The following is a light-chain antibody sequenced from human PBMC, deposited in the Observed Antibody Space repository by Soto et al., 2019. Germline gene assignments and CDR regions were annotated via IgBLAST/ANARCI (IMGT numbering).Light chain of an antibody. CDR1: QSISSY. V-gene: IGKV1-39*01. CDR3: QQSYSTPPT. J-gene: IGKJ1*01. Sequence: DIQMTQSPSFLSASVGDRVTITCRASQSISSYLNWYQQKPGKAPKLLIYAASSLHSGVPSRFSGSGSGTDFTLTISSLQPEDFATYYFQQSYSTPPTFGQGTKVEIK. CDR2: AAS.